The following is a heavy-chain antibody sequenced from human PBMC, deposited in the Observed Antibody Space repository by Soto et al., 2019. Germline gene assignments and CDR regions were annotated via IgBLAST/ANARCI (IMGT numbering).Heavy chain of an antibody. D-gene: IGHD4-4*01. CDR2: ISTYNGKA. CDR3: AKDGYGNNDGDALHI. Sequence: QGQLVQSGAEVKKPGASVKVSCKASGYTFTSFGITWVRQAPGQGLEWMGWISTYNGKANYAQKLQGRVTVTRDTSTNTAYMELRSLRSDDTAVYYCAKDGYGNNDGDALHIWAQGTMVTVSS. J-gene: IGHJ3*02. V-gene: IGHV1-18*04. CDR1: GYTFTSFG.